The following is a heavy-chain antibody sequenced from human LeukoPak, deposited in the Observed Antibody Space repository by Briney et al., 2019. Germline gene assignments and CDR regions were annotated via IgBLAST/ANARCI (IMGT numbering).Heavy chain of an antibody. D-gene: IGHD1-1*01. J-gene: IGHJ4*02. Sequence: ETLSLTCTVSGGSISSYYWSWIRQPPGKGLEWVSTIRSNGDTAYNADSVRGRFAISRDNSKNALFLQMNSLRVEDTAIYYCAKGQELDDGVFDSWGQGTLVTVSS. CDR1: GGSISSYY. V-gene: IGHV3-23*01. CDR3: AKGQELDDGVFDS. CDR2: IRSNGDTA.